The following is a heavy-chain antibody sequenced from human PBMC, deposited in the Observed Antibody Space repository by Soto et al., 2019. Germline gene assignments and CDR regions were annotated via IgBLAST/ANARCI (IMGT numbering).Heavy chain of an antibody. CDR2: ISSSGRTI. D-gene: IGHD5-12*01. CDR3: AREDGYNYSPYYYYYYGMDV. V-gene: IGHV3-11*01. CDR1: GSTFSDYY. Sequence: QVQLVESGGGLVKPGGSLRLSCAASGSTFSDYYMSWIRQAPGKGLEWVSYISSSGRTIYYADSVKGRFTSSRDNAKNSLYLQMNCLRAEDTAVYYCAREDGYNYSPYYYYYYGMDVRGQGTTVTVSS. J-gene: IGHJ6*02.